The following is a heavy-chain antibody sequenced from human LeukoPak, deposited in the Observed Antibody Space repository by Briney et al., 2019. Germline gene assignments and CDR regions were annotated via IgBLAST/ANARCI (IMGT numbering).Heavy chain of an antibody. Sequence: GGSLRLSCAASGFTFSDYYMTWIRQAPGKGLEWVSYISGVASDIYYGDSVKGRFTISRGNAKNSVYLQMNSLRAEDTAVYYCARGGALGMDVWGQGTTVTVSS. J-gene: IGHJ6*02. CDR1: GFTFSDYY. CDR2: ISGVASDI. V-gene: IGHV3-11*01. D-gene: IGHD1-26*01. CDR3: ARGGALGMDV.